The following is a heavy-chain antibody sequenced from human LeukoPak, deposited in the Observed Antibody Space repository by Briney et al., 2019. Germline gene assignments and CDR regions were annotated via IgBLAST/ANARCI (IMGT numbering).Heavy chain of an antibody. Sequence: GGSLRLSCAASGFTFSSYEMNWVRQAPGKGLEWVSYISSSGSTIYYADSVKGRFTISRDNAKNSLYLQMNSLRAEDTAVYYCARDECYYGSGSYYINWGQGTLVTVSS. J-gene: IGHJ4*02. CDR1: GFTFSSYE. D-gene: IGHD3-10*01. CDR3: ARDECYYGSGSYYIN. CDR2: ISSSGSTI. V-gene: IGHV3-48*03.